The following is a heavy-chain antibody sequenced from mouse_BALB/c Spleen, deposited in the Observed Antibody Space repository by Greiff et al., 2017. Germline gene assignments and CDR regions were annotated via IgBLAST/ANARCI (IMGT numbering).Heavy chain of an antibody. D-gene: IGHD2-12*01. Sequence: EVQLVESGGGLVKPGGSLKLSCAASGFTFSSYAMSWVRQSPEKRLEWVAEISSGGSYTYYPDTVTGRFTISRDNAKNTLYLEMSSLRSEDTAMYYCARQLRRYAMDYWGQGTSVTVSS. CDR2: ISSGGSYT. CDR3: ARQLRRYAMDY. J-gene: IGHJ4*01. CDR1: GFTFSSYA. V-gene: IGHV5-9-4*01.